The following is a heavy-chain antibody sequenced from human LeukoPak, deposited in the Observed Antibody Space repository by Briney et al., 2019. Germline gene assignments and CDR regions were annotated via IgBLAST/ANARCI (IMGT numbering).Heavy chain of an antibody. D-gene: IGHD5-18*01. CDR2: ISYDGSNK. J-gene: IGHJ4*02. CDR1: VFTFRNYA. Sequence: PGGSLRLSCAASVFTFRNYAMSGVRQAPGKGLEGVAVISYDGSNKYYADSVKGRFTISRDNSWNTLYLQMNSLRVEDTAVYYCARDEDSYGLDYWGQGTLVTVSS. CDR3: ARDEDSYGLDY. V-gene: IGHV3-30*03.